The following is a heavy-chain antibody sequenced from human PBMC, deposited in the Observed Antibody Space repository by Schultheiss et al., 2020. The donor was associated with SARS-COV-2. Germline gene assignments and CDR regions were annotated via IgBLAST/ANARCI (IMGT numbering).Heavy chain of an antibody. D-gene: IGHD3-22*01. V-gene: IGHV4-59*08. CDR1: GGSISSYY. CDR2: IYYSGST. Sequence: SETLSLTCTVSGGSISSYYWSWIRQPPGKGLEWIGYIYYSGSTNYNPSLKSRVTISVDTSKNQFSLRLRSVTAADTAVYYCARLLYYDKNGYSPSHYFDYWGQGTLVTVSS. CDR3: ARLLYYDKNGYSPSHYFDY. J-gene: IGHJ4*02.